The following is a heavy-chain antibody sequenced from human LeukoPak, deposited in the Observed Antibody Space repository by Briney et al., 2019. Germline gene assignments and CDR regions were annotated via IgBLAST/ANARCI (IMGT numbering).Heavy chain of an antibody. CDR3: ARVSCTGGTCHLDS. V-gene: IGHV4-59*01. J-gene: IGHJ4*02. CDR1: GGSITHFF. CDR2: IYHTGAI. Sequence: SETPSLTCTVSGGSITHFFWSFIRQPPTKGLEYIGYIYHTGAIDYNPSLKSRLTMSADKSTNQFSLNLRSVTAADTAVYYCARVSCTGGTCHLDSWGQGILVTVSS. D-gene: IGHD2-8*02.